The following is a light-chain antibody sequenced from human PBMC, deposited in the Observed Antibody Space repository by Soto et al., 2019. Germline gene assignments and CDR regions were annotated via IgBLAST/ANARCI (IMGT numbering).Light chain of an antibody. Sequence: DIQMTQSPSTLSASVGDRVTITCRASQSISSWLAWYQQKPGKAPKLLIYDASSLESGVPSRFSGSGSGTEFTLTISSLQPDDFAPYYCQHYNSYWTFGQGTKVDIK. V-gene: IGKV1-5*01. CDR3: QHYNSYWT. CDR2: DAS. J-gene: IGKJ1*01. CDR1: QSISSW.